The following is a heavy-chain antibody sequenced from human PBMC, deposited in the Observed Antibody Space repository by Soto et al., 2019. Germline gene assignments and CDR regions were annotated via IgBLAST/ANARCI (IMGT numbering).Heavy chain of an antibody. V-gene: IGHV1-69*02. J-gene: IGHJ6*03. CDR2: IIPILGIA. CDR3: AGAPSSRITNPKYYSYYYMDV. Sequence: QVQLVQSGAEVQKPGSSVKVSCKASAGTFSSYTISWVRQAPGQGLEWMGRIIPILGIANYAQKFQGRVTITADKSTSTAYMELSSLRSEDTAVYYCAGAPSSRITNPKYYSYYYMDVWGKGTTVTVSS. CDR1: AGTFSSYT.